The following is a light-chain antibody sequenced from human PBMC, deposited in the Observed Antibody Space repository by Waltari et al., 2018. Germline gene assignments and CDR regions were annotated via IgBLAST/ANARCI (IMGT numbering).Light chain of an antibody. J-gene: IGKJ4*01. CDR2: DAS. CDR3: QQRTNRPPLT. Sequence: ATLSCRASQSVSGSLAWYQQKPGQSPRLLIYDASNRAPGTPARFRGSGSGTDFTLTISTLEPEDFAVYYCQQRTNRPPLTFGGGTKVEI. V-gene: IGKV3-11*01. CDR1: QSVSGS.